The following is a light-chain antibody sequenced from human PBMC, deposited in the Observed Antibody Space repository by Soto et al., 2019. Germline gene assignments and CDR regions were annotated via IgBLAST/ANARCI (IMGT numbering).Light chain of an antibody. CDR3: QQRSNWLLT. V-gene: IGKV3-11*01. CDR1: QSVSSY. J-gene: IGKJ4*01. CDR2: DAS. Sequence: EIVLTQSPATLSLSPGERATLSCRASQSVSSYLAWYQQKPGQAPRLLIYDASNRATGIPARFSGSGSGTDFTLTISSREPEDFAVYYCQQRSNWLLTFGGGTKVEI.